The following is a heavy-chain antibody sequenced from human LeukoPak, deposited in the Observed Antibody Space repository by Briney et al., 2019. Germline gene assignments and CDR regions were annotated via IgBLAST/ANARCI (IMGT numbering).Heavy chain of an antibody. V-gene: IGHV3-74*01. J-gene: IGHJ4*02. CDR3: AKRVPKDY. Sequence: GGSLRLSCEASGFTFSDYWIHWVRQAPGKGLVWVSRIKGDGISTNYADSVKGRFTISRDNSKNTLYLQMNSLRAEDTAVYYCAKRVPKDYWGQGTLVTVSS. CDR2: IKGDGIST. CDR1: GFTFSDYW.